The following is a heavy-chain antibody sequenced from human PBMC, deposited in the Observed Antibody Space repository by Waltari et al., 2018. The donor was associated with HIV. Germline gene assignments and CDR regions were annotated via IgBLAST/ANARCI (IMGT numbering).Heavy chain of an antibody. V-gene: IGHV4-34*01. CDR2: INHSGST. Sequence: QVQLQQWGAGLLKPSETLSLTCAVYGGSFSGYYWSWIRQPPGKGLEWIGEINHSGSTNYNPSLKSRVTISVDTSKNQFSLKLSSVTAADTAVYYCARGGGGYSSSWYVYWGQGTLVTVSS. CDR3: ARGGGGYSSSWYVY. D-gene: IGHD6-13*01. J-gene: IGHJ4*02. CDR1: GGSFSGYY.